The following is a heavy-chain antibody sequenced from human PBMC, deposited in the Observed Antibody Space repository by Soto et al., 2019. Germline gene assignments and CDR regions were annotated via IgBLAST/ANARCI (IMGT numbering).Heavy chain of an antibody. CDR1: GYTFTNNV. J-gene: IGHJ4*02. CDR2: VNAGNDNT. V-gene: IGHV1-3*01. D-gene: IGHD3-10*01. Sequence: QVHLVQSGAEVKKPVASVKVSCKTSGYTFTNNVIHWVRQAPGQRLEWMGWVNAGNDNTKWSWEFQGGPTLTKDPSATTAYMELRSLTSDDTAIYFWAREVPYGSSRFDYWGQGNLVTVPS. CDR3: AREVPYGSSRFDY.